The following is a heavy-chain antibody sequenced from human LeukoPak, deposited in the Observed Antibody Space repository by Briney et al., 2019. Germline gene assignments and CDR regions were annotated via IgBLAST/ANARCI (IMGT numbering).Heavy chain of an antibody. D-gene: IGHD1-26*01. CDR1: GFTFSSQW. V-gene: IGHV3-21*01. J-gene: IGHJ3*02. Sequence: PGGSLRLSCAASGFTFSSQWMSWVRQAPGKGLEWVSSISTSSSYIYYADSLKGRFTISRDNARNSLYLQMNSLRAEDTAVYYCARCWGSGNYLFDAFDIWGQGTVVTVSS. CDR2: ISTSSSYI. CDR3: ARCWGSGNYLFDAFDI.